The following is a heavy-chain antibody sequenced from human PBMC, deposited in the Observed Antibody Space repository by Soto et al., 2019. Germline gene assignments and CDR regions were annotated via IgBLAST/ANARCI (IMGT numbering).Heavy chain of an antibody. CDR1: GDSVSNNGAT. J-gene: IGHJ4*02. Sequence: SQTLSLTCAISGDSVSNNGATWNWIRQSPSRGLEWLGRAYYRSRWIYDYAMSVKSRISINPDTSKNQFSLKLSSVTAADTAVYYCARYRREAVAGYTLDNWGQGILVTVSS. D-gene: IGHD6-13*01. V-gene: IGHV6-1*01. CDR2: AYYRSRWIY. CDR3: ARYRREAVAGYTLDN.